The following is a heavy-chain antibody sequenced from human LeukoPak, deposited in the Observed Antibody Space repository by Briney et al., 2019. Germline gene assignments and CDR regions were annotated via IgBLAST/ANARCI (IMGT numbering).Heavy chain of an antibody. Sequence: GASVKVSCKASGYTFTTYGLSWVRQAPGQGLEWMGWTYNTYTHYAETFRDRLTMTTDTSTSTSYLELRSLRSDDTAVYYCARALAQGGSFDLYYFDSWGQGSLVTVSS. CDR2: TYNTYT. D-gene: IGHD3-9*01. CDR3: ARALAQGGSFDLYYFDS. J-gene: IGHJ4*02. CDR1: GYTFTTYG. V-gene: IGHV1-18*01.